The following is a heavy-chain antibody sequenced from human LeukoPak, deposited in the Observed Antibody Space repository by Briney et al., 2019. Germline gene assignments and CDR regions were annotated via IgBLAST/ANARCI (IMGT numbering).Heavy chain of an antibody. CDR1: GYTFTGYY. J-gene: IGHJ6*02. Sequence: ASVKVSCKASGYTFTGYYMHWVRQAPGQGLEWMGWINPNSGGTNYAQKFQGRVTMTRDTSISTAYMELSRLRSDDTAVYYCARAAVVATILDSYYYGMDVWGQGTTVTVSS. CDR2: INPNSGGT. D-gene: IGHD5-12*01. V-gene: IGHV1-2*02. CDR3: ARAAVVATILDSYYYGMDV.